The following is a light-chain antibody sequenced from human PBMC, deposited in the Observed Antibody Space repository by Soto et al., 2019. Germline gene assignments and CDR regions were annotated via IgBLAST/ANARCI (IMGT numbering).Light chain of an antibody. CDR2: GNT. J-gene: IGLJ2*01. Sequence: QSVLTQPPSLSGAPGQNIIISCTGGASHIGAGFDVHWYQQLPGTAPKLLIYGNTNRPTEVPDRFSGSKSGASASLVITGLQAEDESDYYCQSYDTGLSGPVVFGGGTKRTVL. CDR3: QSYDTGLSGPVV. V-gene: IGLV1-40*01. CDR1: ASHIGAGFD.